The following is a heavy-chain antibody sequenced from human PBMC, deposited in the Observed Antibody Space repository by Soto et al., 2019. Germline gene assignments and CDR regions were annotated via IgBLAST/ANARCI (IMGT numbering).Heavy chain of an antibody. J-gene: IGHJ4*02. V-gene: IGHV3-30-3*01. Sequence: PGWSLRLSCASSVFDFINYAMHWVRQSPGKGPEWVAITSDDGDIQYYADSVKGRFTISRDNSKNTLFLQMTSLRTEDAAVYFCARAVDTAMDPLDYWGQGTLVTVSS. CDR2: TSDDGDIQ. CDR1: VFDFINYA. CDR3: ARAVDTAMDPLDY. D-gene: IGHD5-18*01.